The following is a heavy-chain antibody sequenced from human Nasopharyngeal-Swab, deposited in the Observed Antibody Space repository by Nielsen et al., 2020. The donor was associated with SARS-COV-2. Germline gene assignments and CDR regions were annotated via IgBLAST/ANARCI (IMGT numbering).Heavy chain of an antibody. CDR2: IYYSGST. CDR1: GGSISSYY. J-gene: IGHJ6*02. CDR3: ARQDSWYYYYGMDV. Sequence: SETLSLTCTVSGGSISSYYWNWIRQPPGKGLEWTGYIYYSGSTNYNPSLKSRVTISVDTSKNQFSLKLSSVTAADTAVYYCARQDSWYYYYGMDVWGQGTTVTVSS. V-gene: IGHV4-59*08.